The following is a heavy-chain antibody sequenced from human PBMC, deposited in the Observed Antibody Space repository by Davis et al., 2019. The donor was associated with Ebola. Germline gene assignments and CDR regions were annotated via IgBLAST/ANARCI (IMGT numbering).Heavy chain of an antibody. CDR1: GYIFIHYY. D-gene: IGHD1-26*01. Sequence: ASVKVSCKASGYIFIHYYLHWVRQAPGRGLQWMGRINPNTGGADYAQDFQGWVTMTRDTSTSTAYMQLNRLRSEDTAVYYCARGSSGIVGATGAFDIWGQGTMVTVSS. V-gene: IGHV1-2*04. J-gene: IGHJ3*02. CDR2: INPNTGGA. CDR3: ARGSSGIVGATGAFDI.